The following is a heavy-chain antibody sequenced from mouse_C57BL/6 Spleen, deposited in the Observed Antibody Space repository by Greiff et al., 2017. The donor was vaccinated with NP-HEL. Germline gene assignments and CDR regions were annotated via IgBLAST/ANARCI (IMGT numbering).Heavy chain of an antibody. J-gene: IGHJ3*01. V-gene: IGHV5-17*01. CDR1: GFTFSDYG. Sequence: EVKLVESGGGLVKPGGSLKLSCAASGFTFSDYGMHWVRQAPEKGLEWVAYISSGSSTIYYADTVKGRFTISRDNAKNTLFLQMTSLRSEDTAMYYCATGTRFAYWGQGTLVTVSA. CDR2: ISSGSSTI. CDR3: ATGTRFAY. D-gene: IGHD4-1*01.